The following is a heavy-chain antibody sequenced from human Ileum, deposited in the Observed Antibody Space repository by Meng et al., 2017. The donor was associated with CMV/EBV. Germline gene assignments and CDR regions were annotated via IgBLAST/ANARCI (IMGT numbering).Heavy chain of an antibody. D-gene: IGHD6-6*01. J-gene: IGHJ5*02. V-gene: IGHV3-11*01. CDR1: GFTFSDYY. CDR3: ARGATRYSSTSRAFDP. CDR2: ISSSGYTT. Sequence: GESLKISCAASGFTFSDYYMSWIRQAPGEGLEWVSYISSSGYTTQYADSVKGRFTISRDNAKNSLYLQMDSLRAEDTAVYFCARGATRYSSTSRAFDPWVQGTLVTV.